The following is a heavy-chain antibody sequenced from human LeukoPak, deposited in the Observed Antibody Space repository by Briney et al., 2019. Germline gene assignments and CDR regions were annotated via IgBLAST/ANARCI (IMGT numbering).Heavy chain of an antibody. CDR2: IIPVFGTA. J-gene: IGHJ4*02. Sequence: SVKVSCKASGGTFSSYTINWVRQAPGQGLEWMGGIIPVFGTANYVQKFQGRVTITADESTSTAYMELSSLRSEDTAVYYCASRYCSSTSCYPDYWGQGTLVTVSS. V-gene: IGHV1-69*13. D-gene: IGHD2-2*01. CDR3: ASRYCSSTSCYPDY. CDR1: GGTFSSYT.